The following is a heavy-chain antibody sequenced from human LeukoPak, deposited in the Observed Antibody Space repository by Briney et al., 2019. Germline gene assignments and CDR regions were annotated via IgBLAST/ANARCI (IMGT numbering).Heavy chain of an antibody. J-gene: IGHJ3*02. CDR3: ARETIFGVVIIHDAFDI. D-gene: IGHD3-3*01. Sequence: SETLSLTCTVSGGSISSYYWSWIRQPPGKGLEWIGYIYHSGSTYYNPSLKSRVTISVDRSKNQFSLKLSSVTAADTAVYYCARETIFGVVIIHDAFDIWGQGTMVTVSS. V-gene: IGHV4-59*12. CDR2: IYHSGST. CDR1: GGSISSYY.